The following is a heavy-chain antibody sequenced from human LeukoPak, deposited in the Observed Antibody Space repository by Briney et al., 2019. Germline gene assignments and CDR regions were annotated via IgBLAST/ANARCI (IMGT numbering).Heavy chain of an antibody. Sequence: SSETLSLTCTVSGGSISSSSYYWGWIRQPPGKGLEWIGSIYYSGSTYYNPSLKSRVTISVDTSKNQFSLKLSSVTAADTAVYYCARDLWSAYWGQGTLVTVSS. D-gene: IGHD2-8*02. J-gene: IGHJ4*02. CDR2: IYYSGST. CDR1: GGSISSSSYY. CDR3: ARDLWSAY. V-gene: IGHV4-39*02.